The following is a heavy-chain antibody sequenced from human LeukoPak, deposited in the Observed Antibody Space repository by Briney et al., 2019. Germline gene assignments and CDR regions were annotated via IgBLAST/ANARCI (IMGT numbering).Heavy chain of an antibody. V-gene: IGHV1-69*13. CDR3: ALVVVPAAELYIFANYYYGMDV. J-gene: IGHJ6*02. Sequence: ASVKVSCKASGGTFSSYAISWVRQAPGQGLEWMGGIITIFGTANYAQKFQGRVTITADESTSTAYMELSSLRSEDTAVYYCALVVVPAAELYIFANYYYGMDVWGQGTTVTVSS. CDR2: IITIFGTA. D-gene: IGHD2-2*01. CDR1: GGTFSSYA.